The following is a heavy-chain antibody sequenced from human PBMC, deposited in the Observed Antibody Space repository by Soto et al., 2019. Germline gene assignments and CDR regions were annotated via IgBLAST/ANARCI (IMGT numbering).Heavy chain of an antibody. V-gene: IGHV1-69*13. CDR3: AKNPDNYYYGMDV. J-gene: IGHJ6*02. CDR2: IIPIFGTA. CDR1: VSTIRSYA. Sequence: AXVKVSRKASVSTIRSYAIGWVRQAAGQGLEWMGGIIPIFGTADYAQKFQGRVTITADESTSTAYVELSSLRSEDTAVYYCAKNPDNYYYGMDVWGQGTTVTVS.